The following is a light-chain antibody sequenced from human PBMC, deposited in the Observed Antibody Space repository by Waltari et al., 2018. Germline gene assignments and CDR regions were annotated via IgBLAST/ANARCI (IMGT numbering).Light chain of an antibody. Sequence: SYDLTHPPSVSVSPGQTVSISCSADQLRNQTSRWYQQRPGQSPVLVIYEDNKRPSGIPERFSGSNSGNTATLTISGTQAMDEADYYCQAWDRSSFVTFGGGTKLTVL. CDR3: QAWDRSSFVT. V-gene: IGLV3-1*01. J-gene: IGLJ2*01. CDR2: EDN. CDR1: QLRNQT.